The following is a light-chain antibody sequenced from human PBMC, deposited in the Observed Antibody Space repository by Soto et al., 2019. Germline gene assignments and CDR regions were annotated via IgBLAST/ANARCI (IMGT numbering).Light chain of an antibody. Sequence: QSALTQPPSASGSPGQSVTISCTGTSSDVGNYNSVSWYQQHPGKVPQLMIYEVSKRPSGVPDRFSGSKSGNTASLTVSGLQAEDEADYYCSSYAGSDIYVFGTGTKLTVL. J-gene: IGLJ1*01. CDR2: EVS. CDR1: SSDVGNYNS. CDR3: SSYAGSDIYV. V-gene: IGLV2-8*01.